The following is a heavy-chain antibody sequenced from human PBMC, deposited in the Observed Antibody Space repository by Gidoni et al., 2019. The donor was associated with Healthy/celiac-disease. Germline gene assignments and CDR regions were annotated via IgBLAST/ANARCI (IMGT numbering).Heavy chain of an antibody. CDR1: GFTFADYA. CDR2: ISWNSGSI. J-gene: IGHJ4*02. CDR3: AKSNTPGIGGPFFDY. D-gene: IGHD4-4*01. V-gene: IGHV3-9*01. Sequence: EVQLVESGGGLVQPGRSLRLSCAASGFTFADYAMHWVRQAPGKGLEWVSGISWNSGSIGYADSVKGRFTISRDNAKNSLYLQMNSLRAEDTALYYCAKSNTPGIGGPFFDYWDQGTLVTVSS.